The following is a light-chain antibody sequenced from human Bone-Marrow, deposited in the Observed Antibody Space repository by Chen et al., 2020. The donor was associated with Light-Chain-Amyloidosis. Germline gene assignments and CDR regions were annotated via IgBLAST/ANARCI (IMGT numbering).Light chain of an antibody. Sequence: SSELTQPPSVSVSRGQTARITCSGDDLPTKYAYWYQQKPGQAPVLVIHRDTERPSGISERFSGSSSGTTATLTISGVQAEDEADYHCQSADSSGTYEVIFGGGTKLTVL. CDR1: DLPTKY. J-gene: IGLJ2*01. CDR3: QSADSSGTYEVI. CDR2: RDT. V-gene: IGLV3-25*03.